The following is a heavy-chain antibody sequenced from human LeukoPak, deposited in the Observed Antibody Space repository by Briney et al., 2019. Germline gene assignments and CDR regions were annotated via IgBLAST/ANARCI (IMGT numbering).Heavy chain of an antibody. CDR3: ILEWPNRGSTH. V-gene: IGHV1-69*05. CDR1: GGTFSSYA. Sequence: GASVKVSCKASGGTFSSYAISWVRQAPGQGLEWMGGIIPIFGTANYAQKFQGRVTITTDESTSTAYMELSSLRSEDTAVYYCILEWPNRGSTHWGQGTLVTVSS. CDR2: IIPIFGTA. J-gene: IGHJ4*02. D-gene: IGHD3-3*01.